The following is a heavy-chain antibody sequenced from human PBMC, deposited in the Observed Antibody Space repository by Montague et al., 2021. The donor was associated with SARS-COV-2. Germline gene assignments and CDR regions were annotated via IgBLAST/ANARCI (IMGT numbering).Heavy chain of an antibody. J-gene: IGHJ6*02. CDR2: IKPDESEK. D-gene: IGHD4-23*01. CDR1: GFTFSNIW. CDR3: AKNGGAHGLDV. V-gene: IGHV3-7*01. Sequence: SLSLSCSASGFTFSNIWMSWVRQAPGKGLEWVANIKPDESEKNYVDSVKGRFSISRDNAKNSLHLQMDNLRAEDTAIYYCAKNGGAHGLDVWGQGTSVSVSS.